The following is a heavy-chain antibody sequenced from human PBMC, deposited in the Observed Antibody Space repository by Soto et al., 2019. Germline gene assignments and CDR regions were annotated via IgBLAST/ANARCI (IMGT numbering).Heavy chain of an antibody. CDR3: ARDTRGTIFGVVIYTPTYYFDY. J-gene: IGHJ4*02. CDR2: INPNSGGT. V-gene: IGHV1-2*04. CDR1: GYTFTGYY. Sequence: GASVKVSCKASGYTFTGYYMHWLRQAPGQGLEWMGWINPNSGGTNYAQKFQGWVTMTRDTSISTAYMELSRLRSDDTAVYYCARDTRGTIFGVVIYTPTYYFDYWGQGTLVTVSS. D-gene: IGHD3-3*01.